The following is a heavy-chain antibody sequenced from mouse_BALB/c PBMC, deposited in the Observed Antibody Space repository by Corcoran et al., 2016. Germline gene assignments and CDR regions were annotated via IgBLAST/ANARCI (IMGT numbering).Heavy chain of an antibody. CDR3: ARSEYVNAWFAY. CDR2: INPYTDGT. Sequence: EVQLQQSGPELVKPGASVKMSCKESGYTFTSYVMHWVKQRPGQGLEWIGYINPYTDGTKYNEKFKGKATLTSDKSSSTAYMELSSLTSEDSAVYYCARSEYVNAWFAYWGQGTLVTVSA. V-gene: IGHV1S136*01. J-gene: IGHJ3*01. D-gene: IGHD2-10*02. CDR1: GYTFTSYV.